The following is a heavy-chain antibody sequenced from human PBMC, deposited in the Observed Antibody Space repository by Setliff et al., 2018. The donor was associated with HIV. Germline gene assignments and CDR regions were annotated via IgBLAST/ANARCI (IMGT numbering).Heavy chain of an antibody. D-gene: IGHD3-3*01. CDR2: IKKDGSEE. CDR3: ARWGDTPTFYNFWSGYYFDY. V-gene: IGHV3-7*01. Sequence: GGSLRLSCAASGLTFGDFWMGWVRQAPGKGLEWVANIKKDGSEERYVDSVRGRFTVSRDNAKMSLYLQMNSLRAEDTAVYFCARWGDTPTFYNFWSGYYFDYWGQGALVTVSS. J-gene: IGHJ4*02. CDR1: GLTFGDFW.